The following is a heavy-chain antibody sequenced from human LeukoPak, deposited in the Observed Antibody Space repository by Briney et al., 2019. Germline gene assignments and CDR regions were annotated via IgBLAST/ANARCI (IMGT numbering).Heavy chain of an antibody. D-gene: IGHD1-26*01. J-gene: IGHJ4*02. CDR1: GFTFDDYA. CDR3: AKGKWYSGTYHFDY. V-gene: IGHV3-9*01. CDR2: ISWNSVSI. Sequence: PGRSLRLSCAASGFTFDDYAMHWVRQAPGKGLEWVSGISWNSVSIGYADSVKGRFTISRDNAKNSLYLQMNSLRAEDTALYYCAKGKWYSGTYHFDYWGQGTLVTVSS.